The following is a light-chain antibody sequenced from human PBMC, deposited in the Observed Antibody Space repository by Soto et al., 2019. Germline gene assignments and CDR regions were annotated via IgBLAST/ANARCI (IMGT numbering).Light chain of an antibody. CDR3: QHFYSYPVA. J-gene: IGKJ4*01. CDR2: KAS. CDR1: QSISGG. V-gene: IGKV1-5*03. Sequence: DIQITQSPSTLSASVGDRVTITCRASQSISGGLAWYQQKPGKAPKLLIYKASTLESGVPSRFSGSGSGAEFTLTISNLQPDESATYFCQHFYSYPVAFGGGTKVEI.